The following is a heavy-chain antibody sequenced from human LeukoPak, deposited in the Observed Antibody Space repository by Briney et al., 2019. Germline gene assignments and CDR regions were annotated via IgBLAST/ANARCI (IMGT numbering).Heavy chain of an antibody. D-gene: IGHD1-1*01. CDR1: GYSFTGHY. CDR2: IHPDDSET. V-gene: IGHV5-51*01. J-gene: IGHJ3*01. CDR3: ARRGNLWNFDF. Sequence: GESLKISCKGFGYSFTGHYMAWVRQMPGKGLEWMGIIHPDDSETKYNPSFQGRVTLSADKSISTAYLQWNSLRASDTAMYYCARRGNLWNFDFWGLGTMVTVSS.